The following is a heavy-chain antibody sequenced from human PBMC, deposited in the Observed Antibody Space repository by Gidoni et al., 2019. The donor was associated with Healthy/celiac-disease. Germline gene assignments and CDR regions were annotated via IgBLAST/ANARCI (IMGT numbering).Heavy chain of an antibody. V-gene: IGHV4-30-4*01. CDR3: AREYDYGDYDGGLGLDV. Sequence: QVQLQESGPGLVKPSQTLSITSTVSGGSIRSGAYYWSWIRQPPGKGLEWIGYIYYSGSTYYNPSLKSRVTISVDTSKNQFSLKLSSVTAADTAVYYCAREYDYGDYDGGLGLDVWGQGTTVTVSS. CDR1: GGSIRSGAYY. CDR2: IYYSGST. J-gene: IGHJ6*02. D-gene: IGHD4-17*01.